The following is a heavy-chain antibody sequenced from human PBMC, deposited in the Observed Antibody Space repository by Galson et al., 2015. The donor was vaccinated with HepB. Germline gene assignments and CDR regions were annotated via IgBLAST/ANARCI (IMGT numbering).Heavy chain of an antibody. CDR1: GGSFSGYY. V-gene: IGHV4-34*01. CDR2: INHRGSA. Sequence: TLSLTCAVYGGSFSGYYCSWVRQPPGKGLEWIGEINHRGSANYHPSLKSRVSISVDRTKNQVSLKLNSVTAADTAVYFCAFEPYYYDTRVDYWGQGTLVTVSS. J-gene: IGHJ4*02. D-gene: IGHD3-22*01. CDR3: AFEPYYYDTRVDY.